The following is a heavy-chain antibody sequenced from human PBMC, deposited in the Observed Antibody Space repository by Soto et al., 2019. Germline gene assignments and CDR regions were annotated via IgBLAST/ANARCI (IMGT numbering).Heavy chain of an antibody. CDR2: IYYSGST. CDR1: GGSISSYY. V-gene: IGHV4-59*01. D-gene: IGHD1-7*01. J-gene: IGHJ4*02. Sequence: SETLSLTCTVSGGSISSYYWSWIRQPPGKGLEWIGYIYYSGSTNYNPSLKSRVTISVDTSKNQFSLKLSSVTAADTAVYYCARSLGITGTMFYSDYPGQGALGTV. CDR3: ARSLGITGTMFYSDY.